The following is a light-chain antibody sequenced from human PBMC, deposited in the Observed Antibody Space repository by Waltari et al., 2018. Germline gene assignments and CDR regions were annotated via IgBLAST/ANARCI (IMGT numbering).Light chain of an antibody. CDR1: GSNIGAGYD. V-gene: IGLV1-40*01. CDR3: QSYDSSLSGSV. CDR2: GNS. Sequence: QSVLTPPPSVSGAPGPRVTISCTGTGSNIGAGYDLPWYQQLPGPAPKLLIYGNSNRPAGVPDRFSGSKSGTSASLAIPGLQAEDEADYYCQSYDSSLSGSVFGGGTKLTVL. J-gene: IGLJ2*01.